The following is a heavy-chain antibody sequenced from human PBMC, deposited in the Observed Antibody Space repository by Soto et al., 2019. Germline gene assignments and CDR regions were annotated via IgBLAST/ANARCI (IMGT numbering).Heavy chain of an antibody. D-gene: IGHD2-21*02. CDR2: IYYSGST. J-gene: IGHJ6*02. V-gene: IGHV4-31*03. Sequence: QVQLQESGPGLVKPSQTLSLTCTVSGGSISSGGYYWSWIRQHPGKGLEWIGYIYYSGSTYYNPSLKSRVTLSVATSKNPFSLKLSSVTAADTAVYYCARVCGGDCHYGMDVWGQGTTVTVSS. CDR3: ARVCGGDCHYGMDV. CDR1: GGSISSGGYY.